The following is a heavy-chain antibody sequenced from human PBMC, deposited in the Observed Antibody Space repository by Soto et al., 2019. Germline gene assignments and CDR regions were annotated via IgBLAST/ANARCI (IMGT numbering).Heavy chain of an antibody. J-gene: IGHJ4*02. Sequence: EVQLVESGGGLVKPGGSLRLSCAGSGFTFSSYSMNWVRQAPGKGLEWVSSISSSSSYIYYADSVKGRFTISRDNAKNSLYLQMNSLRAEDTAVYYCARDVYSSSRYFDYWGQGTLVTVSS. CDR3: ARDVYSSSRYFDY. V-gene: IGHV3-21*01. D-gene: IGHD6-6*01. CDR2: ISSSSSYI. CDR1: GFTFSSYS.